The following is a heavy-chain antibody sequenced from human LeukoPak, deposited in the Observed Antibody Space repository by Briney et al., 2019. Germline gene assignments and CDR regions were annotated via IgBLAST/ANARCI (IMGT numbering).Heavy chain of an antibody. CDR1: GFTFSSFT. Sequence: GGSLRLSCAASGFTFSSFTMNWARQVPGKGLEWISYISLGNSTMFYADSVKGRFTISRDNSKDTLYLQMNSLRPEDTAVYYCAKGDPYGSGSYPVDYWGQGTLVTVSS. D-gene: IGHD3-10*01. J-gene: IGHJ4*02. CDR3: AKGDPYGSGSYPVDY. CDR2: ISLGNSTM. V-gene: IGHV3-48*01.